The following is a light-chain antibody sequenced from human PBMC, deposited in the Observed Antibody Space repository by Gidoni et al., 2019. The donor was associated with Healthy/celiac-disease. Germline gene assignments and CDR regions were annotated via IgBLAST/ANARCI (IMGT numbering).Light chain of an antibody. V-gene: IGKV4-1*01. Sequence: DIVVTKSPDPLAVSLGERATINCKSSQSVLYSSNNKNYLAWYQQKPGQPPKLLIYWASTRESGVPDRFSGSGSGTDFTLTISSLQAEDVAVYYCQQYYSTPQTFGQGTKVEIK. CDR2: WAS. CDR3: QQYYSTPQT. CDR1: QSVLYSSNNKNY. J-gene: IGKJ1*01.